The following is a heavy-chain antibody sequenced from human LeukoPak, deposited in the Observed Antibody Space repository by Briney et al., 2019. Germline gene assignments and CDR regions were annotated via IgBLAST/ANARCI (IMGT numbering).Heavy chain of an antibody. J-gene: IGHJ4*02. CDR2: ISSSGSTI. CDR3: ARARWVGSSSRFDY. D-gene: IGHD6-6*01. CDR1: GFTFSSYE. Sequence: PGGSLRLSCAASGFTFSSYEMNWVRQAPGKGLEWVSYISSSGSTIYYAYSVKGRFTISRDNAKNSLYLQMNSLRAEDTAVYYCARARWVGSSSRFDYWGQGTLVTVSS. V-gene: IGHV3-48*03.